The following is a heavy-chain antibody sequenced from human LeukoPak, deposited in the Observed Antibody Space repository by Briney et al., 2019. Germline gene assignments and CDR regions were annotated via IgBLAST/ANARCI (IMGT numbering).Heavy chain of an antibody. J-gene: IGHJ4*02. V-gene: IGHV1-8*03. CDR3: ASGPPAGHCTSTSCYIDY. D-gene: IGHD2-2*02. Sequence: ASVKVFCNASGYTFRHHDINWVRQDTGQGLEWMGWMNPNNGNTGYAQKFQGRISITRDTSISTAYMEMSGLRSEDTAVYYCASGPPAGHCTSTSCYIDYWGKGTLVTVSS. CDR1: GYTFRHHD. CDR2: MNPNNGNT.